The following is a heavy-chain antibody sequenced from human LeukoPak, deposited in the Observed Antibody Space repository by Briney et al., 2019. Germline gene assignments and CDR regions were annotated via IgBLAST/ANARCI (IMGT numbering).Heavy chain of an antibody. D-gene: IGHD4-17*01. Sequence: GGSLRLSCAASGFTFSSYSMSWVRQAPGKGLEWVSSISSSSSYIYYADSVKGGFTISRDNAKNSLYLQMNSLRAEDTAVYYCARDRDYGDDDAFDIWGQGTMVTVSS. CDR1: GFTFSSYS. J-gene: IGHJ3*02. CDR2: ISSSSSYI. V-gene: IGHV3-21*01. CDR3: ARDRDYGDDDAFDI.